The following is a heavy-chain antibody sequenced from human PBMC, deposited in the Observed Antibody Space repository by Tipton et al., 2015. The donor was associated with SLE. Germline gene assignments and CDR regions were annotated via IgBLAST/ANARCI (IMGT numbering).Heavy chain of an antibody. CDR2: SYYSGST. Sequence: LRLSCTVSGGSISSHFWSWIRQPPGKGLEWIGYSYYSGSTNYNPSLKSRVTISVDTSKNQFSLKLSSVTAADTAVYYCARDPHYYDSSEGFDYWGQGTLVTVSS. D-gene: IGHD3-22*01. J-gene: IGHJ4*02. V-gene: IGHV4-4*08. CDR3: ARDPHYYDSSEGFDY. CDR1: GGSISSHF.